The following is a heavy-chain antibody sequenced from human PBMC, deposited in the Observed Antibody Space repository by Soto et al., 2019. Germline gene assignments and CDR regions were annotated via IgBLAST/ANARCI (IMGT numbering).Heavy chain of an antibody. D-gene: IGHD2-2*01. CDR2: ISAYNGNT. V-gene: IGHV1-18*01. J-gene: IGHJ3*02. CDR3: ARVGGGPSMPHI. Sequence: AAVKVSCKASGYTFTSYGISWVRQAPGQGLEWMGWISAYNGNTNYAQNLQGRVTMTTDTSTSTAYMELRSLRSDDTAVYYCARVGGGPSMPHIWGQGPMVTVSS. CDR1: GYTFTSYG.